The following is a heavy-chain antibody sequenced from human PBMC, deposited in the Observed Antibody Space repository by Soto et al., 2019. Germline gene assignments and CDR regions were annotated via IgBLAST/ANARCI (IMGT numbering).Heavy chain of an antibody. CDR3: ATLSGYCSSTSCWDFYY. J-gene: IGHJ4*02. D-gene: IGHD2-2*01. Sequence: WVRQAPGQGLEWIGEINHSGSTNYNPSLKSRVTISVDTSKNQFSLKLSSVTAADTAVYYCATLSGYCSSTSCWDFYYWGQGTLVTVSS. CDR2: INHSGST. V-gene: IGHV4-34*01.